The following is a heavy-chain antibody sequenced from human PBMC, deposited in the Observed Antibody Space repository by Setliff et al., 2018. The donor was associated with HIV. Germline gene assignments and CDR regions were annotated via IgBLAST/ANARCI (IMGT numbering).Heavy chain of an antibody. Sequence: ASVQVSCKASGYPFTSYYMHWVRQAPGQGLEWMGVSMPIFGTANYAQKLQGRVTMTTDTSTSTAYMELRSLRSDDTAVYYCTRREVGSGYSSDWYRNYYYYGMDVWGQGTTVTVSS. CDR2: SMPIFGTA. CDR1: GYPFTSYY. D-gene: IGHD6-19*01. V-gene: IGHV1-18*04. CDR3: TRREVGSGYSSDWYRNYYYYGMDV. J-gene: IGHJ6*02.